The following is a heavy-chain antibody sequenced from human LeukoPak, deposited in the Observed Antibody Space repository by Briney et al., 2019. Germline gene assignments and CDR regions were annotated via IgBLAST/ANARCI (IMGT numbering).Heavy chain of an antibody. CDR3: ARSRRRELLRTYFDY. J-gene: IGHJ4*02. CDR2: ISSSNSYT. CDR1: GFSFTSYS. V-gene: IGHV3-21*01. D-gene: IGHD1-26*01. Sequence: GGSLRLSCAASGFSFTSYSFNWVRQAPGKGLEWVSSISSSNSYTYYADSVKGRFTISRDNSKNTLYLQMNSLRAEDTAVYYCARSRRRELLRTYFDYWGQGTLVTVSS.